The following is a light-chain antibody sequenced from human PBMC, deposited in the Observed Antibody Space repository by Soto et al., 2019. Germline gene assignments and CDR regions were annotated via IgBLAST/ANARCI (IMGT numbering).Light chain of an antibody. CDR2: QAF. J-gene: IGKJ1*01. Sequence: DIQMTQSPSTLSASVGDRVTITCRASQSISSWLAWYQQKPGKAPKLLIYQAFTLDSGVPSRFSGTGSGTEFTLTISGLQPDDFATDYCQQYDGYSGRTFGQGTKVEIK. CDR1: QSISSW. V-gene: IGKV1-5*03. CDR3: QQYDGYSGRT.